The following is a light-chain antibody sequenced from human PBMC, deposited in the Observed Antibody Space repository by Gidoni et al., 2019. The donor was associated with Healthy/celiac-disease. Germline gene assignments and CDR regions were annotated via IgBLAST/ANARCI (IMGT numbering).Light chain of an antibody. CDR1: SSNIGAGYD. Sequence: QSVLTQPPPVSGAPGQRVTISCTGSSSNIGAGYDVHWYQQLPDTAPKLLICGNSNRPSAVPDRFAGSKSGTSASLAITGLQAEDEADYYCQSYDSSLSGSWVFGGGTKLTVL. V-gene: IGLV1-40*01. CDR3: QSYDSSLSGSWV. J-gene: IGLJ3*02. CDR2: GNS.